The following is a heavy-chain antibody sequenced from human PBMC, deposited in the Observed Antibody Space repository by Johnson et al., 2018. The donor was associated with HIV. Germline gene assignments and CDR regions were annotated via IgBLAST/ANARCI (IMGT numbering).Heavy chain of an antibody. D-gene: IGHD1-26*01. CDR2: ISDSGDNT. CDR3: ARDKVDDAFDI. V-gene: IGHV3-23*04. CDR1: GFTFTTSA. Sequence: VQLVESGGGLVQPGGSLRLSCAASGFTFTTSAMSWVRQAPGKGLEWVSAISDSGDNTYYADSVRGRFTISRDNSKNTLYLQMNSLRAEDSAVYYCARDKVDDAFDIWGQGTMVTVSS. J-gene: IGHJ3*02.